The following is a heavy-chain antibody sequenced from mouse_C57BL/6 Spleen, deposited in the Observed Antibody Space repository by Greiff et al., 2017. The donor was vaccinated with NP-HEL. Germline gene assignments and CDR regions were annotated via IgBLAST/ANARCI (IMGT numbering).Heavy chain of an antibody. Sequence: EVQLQQSGPELVKPGASVKIPCKASGYTFTDYNMDWVKQSHGKSLEWIGDINPNNGGTIYNQKFKGKATLTVDKSSSTAYMEPSSLTSEDTAVYYCARSKEQLRLRFDYWGQGTTLTVSS. D-gene: IGHD3-2*02. CDR3: ARSKEQLRLRFDY. J-gene: IGHJ2*01. V-gene: IGHV1-18*01. CDR1: GYTFTDYN. CDR2: INPNNGGT.